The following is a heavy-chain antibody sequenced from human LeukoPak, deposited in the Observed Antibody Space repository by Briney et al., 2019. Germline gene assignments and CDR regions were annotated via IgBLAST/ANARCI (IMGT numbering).Heavy chain of an antibody. J-gene: IGHJ6*02. D-gene: IGHD6-19*01. CDR2: ISGSGGST. CDR3: AKDVGSSGWYAYYYYYYGMDV. V-gene: IGHV3-23*01. Sequence: GGSLRLSCAASGFTFSSYGMHWVRQAPGKGLEWVSAISGSGGSTYYADSVKGRFTISRGNSKNTLYLQMNSLRAEDTAVYYCAKDVGSSGWYAYYYYYYGMDVWGQGTTVTVSS. CDR1: GFTFSSYG.